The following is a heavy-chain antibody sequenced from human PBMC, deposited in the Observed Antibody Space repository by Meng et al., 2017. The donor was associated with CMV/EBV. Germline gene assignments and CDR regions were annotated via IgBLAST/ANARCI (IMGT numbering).Heavy chain of an antibody. J-gene: IGHJ4*02. D-gene: IGHD1-26*01. CDR2: IWYDGSNK. Sequence: YGRHWVRPAPGKGLEWVAVIWYDGSNKYYGDSVKGRFTISRDNSKNTVDLQMNSLRAEDTAVYYCAKAGFSGSYYIGSGSQYYFDYWGQGTLVTVSS. CDR3: AKAGFSGSYYIGSGSQYYFDY. V-gene: IGHV3-33*06. CDR1: YG.